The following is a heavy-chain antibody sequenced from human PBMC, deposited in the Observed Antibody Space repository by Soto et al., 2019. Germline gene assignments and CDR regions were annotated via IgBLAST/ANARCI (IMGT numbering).Heavy chain of an antibody. V-gene: IGHV3-53*01. CDR3: ARLAFYSAFDY. CDR2: IYSGGST. D-gene: IGHD2-21*01. CDR1: GFTFSSNY. J-gene: IGHJ4*02. Sequence: XESLTLSCAASGFTFSSNYMSWVRQAPGKGLEWVSVIYSGGSTYYADSVKGRFTISRDNSKNTLYLQMNSLRAEDTAVYYCARLAFYSAFDYWGQGTLVTVSS.